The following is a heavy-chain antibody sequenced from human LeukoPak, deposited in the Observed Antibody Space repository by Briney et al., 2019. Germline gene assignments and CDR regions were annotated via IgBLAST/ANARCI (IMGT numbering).Heavy chain of an antibody. Sequence: GGSLRLSCAASGFMFSSNWMSWVRQAPGKGLEWVANIKQDGSEKYYVDSVKGRFTISRDNAKNSLYLQMNSLRAEDTAVYYCASDGEYYYDSSGYYLDWGQGTLVTVSS. V-gene: IGHV3-7*01. D-gene: IGHD3-22*01. CDR3: ASDGEYYYDSSGYYLD. CDR1: GFMFSSNW. CDR2: IKQDGSEK. J-gene: IGHJ4*02.